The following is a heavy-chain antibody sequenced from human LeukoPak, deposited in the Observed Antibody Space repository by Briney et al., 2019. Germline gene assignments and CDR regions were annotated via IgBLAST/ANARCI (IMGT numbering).Heavy chain of an antibody. V-gene: IGHV4-4*07. J-gene: IGHJ5*02. CDR1: GGSISSYY. CDR3: ASYYGSGSYSYNWFDP. Sequence: SETLSLTCTVSGGSISSYYWSWIRQPAGKGLEWIGRIYTSGSTNYNPSLKSRVTISVDTSKNQFSLKLSSVTAADTAVYYCASYYGSGSYSYNWFDPWGQGTLVTVSS. CDR2: IYTSGST. D-gene: IGHD3-10*01.